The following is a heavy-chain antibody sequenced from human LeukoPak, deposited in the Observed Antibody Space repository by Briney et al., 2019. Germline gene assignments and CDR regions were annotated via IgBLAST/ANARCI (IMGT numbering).Heavy chain of an antibody. Sequence: SETLSLTCTVSGGSISSGNYYWSWIRQPAGKGLEWIGYIYYSGSTNYNPSLKSRVTISVDTSKNQFSLKLSSATAADTAVYYCARGALRYFDWLKKDYYYMDVWGKGTTVTISS. CDR2: IYYSGST. CDR3: ARGALRYFDWLKKDYYYMDV. CDR1: GGSISSGNYY. J-gene: IGHJ6*03. V-gene: IGHV4-61*10. D-gene: IGHD3-9*01.